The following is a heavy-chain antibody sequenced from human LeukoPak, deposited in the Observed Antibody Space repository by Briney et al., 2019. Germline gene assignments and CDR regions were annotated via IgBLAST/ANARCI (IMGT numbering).Heavy chain of an antibody. CDR3: ARVATGSYDWFDP. V-gene: IGHV3-53*05. CDR1: GFTVNSNY. Sequence: GGSLRLSCAASGFTVNSNYMSWVRQAPGKGLEWVSVIYSGGSTYYADSVKGRFTISRDNSKNTLYLQMNSLRAEDTAVYFCARVATGSYDWFDPWGQGTLVTVSS. CDR2: IYSGGST. J-gene: IGHJ5*02. D-gene: IGHD3-10*01.